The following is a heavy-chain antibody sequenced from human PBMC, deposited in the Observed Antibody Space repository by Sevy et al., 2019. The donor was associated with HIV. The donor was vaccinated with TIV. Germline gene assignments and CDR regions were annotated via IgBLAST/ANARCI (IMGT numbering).Heavy chain of an antibody. J-gene: IGHJ5*02. D-gene: IGHD3-22*01. Sequence: GGSLRLSCSASGFNISPYALHWVRQTPGKGLQWLAVISKEGTNKAYADFVKGRFSLSRENSKNTLYLPMSNLRPGDTAVYYCAKEGYYYDSHSADWFDPWGQGTLVTVSS. CDR1: GFNISPYA. CDR3: AKEGYYYDSHSADWFDP. V-gene: IGHV3-30*04. CDR2: ISKEGTNK.